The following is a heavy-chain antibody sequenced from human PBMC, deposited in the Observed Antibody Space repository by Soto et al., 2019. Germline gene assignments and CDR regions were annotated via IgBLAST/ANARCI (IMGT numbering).Heavy chain of an antibody. CDR3: ASARHWGAGKKAVAGRGYSQH. CDR2: IYYSGST. D-gene: IGHD6-19*01. V-gene: IGHV4-59*08. CDR1: GGSISSYY. Sequence: QVQLQESGPGLVKPSETLSLTCTVSGGSISSYYWSWIRQPPGKGLEWSGYIYYSGSTNYNPSLKSRVTISVDTSKNQFSLKLSAVTAADTAVYYCASARHWGAGKKAVAGRGYSQHWGQGTLITVSS. J-gene: IGHJ1*01.